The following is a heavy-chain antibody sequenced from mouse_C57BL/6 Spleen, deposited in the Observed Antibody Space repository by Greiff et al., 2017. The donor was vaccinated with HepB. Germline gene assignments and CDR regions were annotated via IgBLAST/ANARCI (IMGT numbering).Heavy chain of an antibody. CDR1: GYAFSSYW. J-gene: IGHJ1*03. V-gene: IGHV1-80*01. D-gene: IGHD2-2*01. Sequence: VQLQQSGAELVKPGASVKISCKASGYAFSSYWMNWVKPRPGKGPEWIGQIYPGAGGTNYSGKFKGKGTLTADKSASTAYMQLRSLTSAVSAVYICVRGLPPYGYLDVWGKVTSVNVAS. CDR2: IYPGAGGT. CDR3: VRGLPPYGYLDV.